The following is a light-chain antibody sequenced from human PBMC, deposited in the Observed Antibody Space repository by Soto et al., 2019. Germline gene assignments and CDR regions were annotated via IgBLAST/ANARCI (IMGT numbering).Light chain of an antibody. CDR2: GAS. CDR3: QQYGSSPRT. CDR1: QSVSSSY. V-gene: IGKV3-20*01. Sequence: EIVLTQCPGTLSLSPGERATRSCRAIQSVSSSYLAWYQQKPGQAPRLLIYGASSRATGIPDRFSGSGSGTDFTLTISRLEPEDFAVYYCQQYGSSPRTFGQGTKVDI. J-gene: IGKJ1*01.